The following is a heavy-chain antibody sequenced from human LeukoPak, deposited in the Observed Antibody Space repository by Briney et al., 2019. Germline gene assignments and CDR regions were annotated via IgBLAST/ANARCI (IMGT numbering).Heavy chain of an antibody. J-gene: IGHJ4*02. CDR3: ARTIAVAGKGFDY. CDR2: TYYSGST. V-gene: IGHV4-59*08. D-gene: IGHD6-19*01. CDR1: GGSISSYY. Sequence: PSETLSLTCTVSGGSISSYYWSWIRQPPGKGLEWIGYTYYSGSTNYNPSLKSRVTISVDTSKNQFSLKLSSVTAADTAVYYCARTIAVAGKGFDYWGQGTLVTVSS.